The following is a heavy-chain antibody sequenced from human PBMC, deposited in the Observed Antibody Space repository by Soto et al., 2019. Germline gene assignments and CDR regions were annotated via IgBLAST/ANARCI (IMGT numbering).Heavy chain of an antibody. J-gene: IGHJ6*02. D-gene: IGHD1-26*01. CDR2: FDPEDGET. CDR1: GYTLTELS. Sequence: ASVKVSCKVSGYTLTELSMHWVRQAPGKGLEWMGGFDPEDGETTYAQKFQGRVTMTEDTSTDTAYMELSSLRSEDTAVYYCATTHSGSYYGSYYYGMDVWGQGTTVTV. V-gene: IGHV1-24*01. CDR3: ATTHSGSYYGSYYYGMDV.